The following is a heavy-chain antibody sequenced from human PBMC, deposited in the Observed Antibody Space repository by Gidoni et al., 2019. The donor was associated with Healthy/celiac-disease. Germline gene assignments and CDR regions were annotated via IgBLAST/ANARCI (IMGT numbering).Heavy chain of an antibody. CDR1: GDTFSSYA. J-gene: IGHJ6*02. CDR2: IIPILGIA. D-gene: IGHD1-26*01. V-gene: IGHV1-69*04. CDR3: ARDPELRGDYYCYYGMDV. Sequence: KKPGSSVKVPCKASGDTFSSYAISWVRQAPGQGLEWMGRIIPILGIANYAQKFQGRVTITADKTTSTAYMGLSSLGSEDTAVYYCARDPELRGDYYCYYGMDVWGQGTTVTVSS.